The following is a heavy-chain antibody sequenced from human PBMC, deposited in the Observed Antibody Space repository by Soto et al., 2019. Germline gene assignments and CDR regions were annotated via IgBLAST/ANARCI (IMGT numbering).Heavy chain of an antibody. CDR2: IIPIFGTA. J-gene: IGHJ6*02. CDR1: GGTFSSYA. CDR3: AREMAAAGTSCGMDV. D-gene: IGHD6-13*01. Sequence: SVKVSCKASGGTFSSYAISWVRQAPGQGLEWMGGIIPIFGTANYAQKFQGRVTITADESTSTAYMELSSLRSEDTAVYYCAREMAAAGTSCGMDVWGQGTTVTAP. V-gene: IGHV1-69*13.